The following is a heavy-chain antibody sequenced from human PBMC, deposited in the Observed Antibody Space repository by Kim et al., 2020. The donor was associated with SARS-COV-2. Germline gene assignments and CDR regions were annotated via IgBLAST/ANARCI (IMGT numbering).Heavy chain of an antibody. V-gene: IGHV1-46*01. J-gene: IGHJ5*02. CDR3: ARRTMIVKDNWFDP. D-gene: IGHD3-22*01. Sequence: AQKFQGRVTMTRDTSTSTVYMELSSLRSEDTAVYYCARRTMIVKDNWFDPWGQGTLVTVSS.